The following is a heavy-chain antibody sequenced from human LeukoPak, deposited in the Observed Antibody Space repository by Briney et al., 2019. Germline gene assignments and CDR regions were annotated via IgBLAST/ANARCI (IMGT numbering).Heavy chain of an antibody. CDR2: ISSRSTYI. J-gene: IGHJ4*02. Sequence: SGGSLRLSCAASGFTFSTFSMNWVRQAPGKGLEWVSSISSRSTYIFYADSVKGRFTISRDNGKNSLYLQMSSLRAEDTAVYYCAKSVYHSGNYWGQGTLVTVSS. CDR1: GFTFSTFS. V-gene: IGHV3-21*04. CDR3: AKSVYHSGNY. D-gene: IGHD3-10*01.